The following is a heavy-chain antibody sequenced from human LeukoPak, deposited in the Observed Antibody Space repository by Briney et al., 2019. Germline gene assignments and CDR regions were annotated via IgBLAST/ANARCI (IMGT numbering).Heavy chain of an antibody. D-gene: IGHD3-22*01. V-gene: IGHV4-39*01. CDR3: ASPYDSSGYYWGAFDI. CDR2: IYYSGST. CDR1: GGSISSSSYY. Sequence: SETLSPTCTVSGGSISSSSYYWGWIRQPPGKGLEWIGSIYYSGSTYYNPSLKSRVTISVDTSKNQFSLKLSSVTAADTAVYYCASPYDSSGYYWGAFDIWGQGTMVTVSS. J-gene: IGHJ3*02.